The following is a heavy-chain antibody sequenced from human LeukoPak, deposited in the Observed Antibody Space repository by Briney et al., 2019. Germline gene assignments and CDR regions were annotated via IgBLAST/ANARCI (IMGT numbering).Heavy chain of an antibody. CDR2: IKQDGSEK. Sequence: GGSLRISCAASGFTFSSNWMSWVRQAPGKGLEWVANIKQDGSEKYYVDSVKGRFTISRDNAKNSLYLQMNSLRAEDTAVYYCATDVVVIPGRGPNDFWGQGTLVTVSS. J-gene: IGHJ4*02. V-gene: IGHV3-7*03. D-gene: IGHD2-2*01. CDR1: GFTFSSNW. CDR3: ATDVVVIPGRGPNDF.